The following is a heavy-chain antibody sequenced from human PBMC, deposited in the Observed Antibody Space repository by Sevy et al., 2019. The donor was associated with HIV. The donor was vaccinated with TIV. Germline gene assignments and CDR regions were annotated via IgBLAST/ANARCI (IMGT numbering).Heavy chain of an antibody. CDR2: INHSGST. D-gene: IGHD3-10*01. CDR3: ARGDRSTMVRGAAENWFDP. Sequence: SETLSLTCAVYGGSFSGYYWSWIRQPPGKGLEWIGEINHSGSTNYNPSLKSRVTISVDTSKNQFSLKLSSVTAADTAVYYCARGDRSTMVRGAAENWFDPWGQGTLVTVSS. CDR1: GGSFSGYY. V-gene: IGHV4-34*01. J-gene: IGHJ5*02.